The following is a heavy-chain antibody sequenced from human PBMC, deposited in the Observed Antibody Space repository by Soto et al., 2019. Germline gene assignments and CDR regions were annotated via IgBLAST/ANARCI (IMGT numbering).Heavy chain of an antibody. CDR2: IYYSGST. D-gene: IGHD3-3*01. Sequence: SETLSLTCTVSGGSISSSSYYWGWIRQPPGKGLEWIGSIYYSGSTYYNPSLKSRVTISVDTSKNQFSLKLSSVTAADTAVYYCARHPIHFAIFGVVIDYFDYWGQGTLVTVSS. CDR1: GGSISSSSYY. J-gene: IGHJ4*02. CDR3: ARHPIHFAIFGVVIDYFDY. V-gene: IGHV4-39*01.